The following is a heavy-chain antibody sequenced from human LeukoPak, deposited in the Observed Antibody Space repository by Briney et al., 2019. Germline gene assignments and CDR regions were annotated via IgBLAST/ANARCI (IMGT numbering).Heavy chain of an antibody. CDR2: ISSSGSTI. Sequence: GGSLRLSCAASGFTFSDYYMSWIRQAPGKGLEWVSYISSSGSTIYYADSVKGRFTISRDNAKNSLYLQMNSLRAEDTAVYYCAKVTAKDADDFWSGWGIDDYWGQGTLVTVSS. CDR3: AKVTAKDADDFWSGWGIDDY. J-gene: IGHJ4*02. CDR1: GFTFSDYY. V-gene: IGHV3-11*01. D-gene: IGHD3-3*01.